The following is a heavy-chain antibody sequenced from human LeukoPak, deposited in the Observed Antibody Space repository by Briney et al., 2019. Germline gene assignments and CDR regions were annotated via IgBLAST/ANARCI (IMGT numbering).Heavy chain of an antibody. V-gene: IGHV3-23*01. D-gene: IGHD2-15*01. Sequence: GGSLRLSCAASGFTFIRYAMSWVRQAPGKGLEWVSAISGSGGSTYYADSVKGRFTIPRDNSKNTLYLQMNSLRAEDTAVYYCAKDQGWWDYWGQGTLVTVSS. J-gene: IGHJ4*02. CDR3: AKDQGWWDY. CDR2: ISGSGGST. CDR1: GFTFIRYA.